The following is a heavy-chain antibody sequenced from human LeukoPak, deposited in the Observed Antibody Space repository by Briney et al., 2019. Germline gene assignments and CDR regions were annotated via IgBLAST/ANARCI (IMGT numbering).Heavy chain of an antibody. Sequence: QPGGSLRLSCAAAGFTFDDYAMHWVRQAPGKGLEWVSTISWNSGSIGYADSVKGRFTISRDNAKNSLYLQMNSLRAEDTALYYCAKDTGYSSSGDIDYWGQGTLVTVSS. J-gene: IGHJ4*02. CDR1: GFTFDDYA. V-gene: IGHV3-9*01. CDR2: ISWNSGSI. CDR3: AKDTGYSSSGDIDY. D-gene: IGHD6-13*01.